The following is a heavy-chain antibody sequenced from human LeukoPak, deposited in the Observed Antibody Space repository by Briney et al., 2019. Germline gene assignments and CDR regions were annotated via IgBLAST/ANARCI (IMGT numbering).Heavy chain of an antibody. D-gene: IGHD3-16*02. J-gene: IGHJ5*02. CDR3: ARVNAYDYVWGSYRTNWFDP. CDR1: GGSISSGSYY. CDR2: IYYSGST. V-gene: IGHV4-61*10. Sequence: SETLSLTCTVSGGSISSGSYYWSWIRQPAGKRLEWIGHIYYSGSTNYNPSLKSRVTISVDTSKNQFSLKLSSVTAADTAVYYCARVNAYDYVWGSYRTNWFDPWGQGTLVTVSS.